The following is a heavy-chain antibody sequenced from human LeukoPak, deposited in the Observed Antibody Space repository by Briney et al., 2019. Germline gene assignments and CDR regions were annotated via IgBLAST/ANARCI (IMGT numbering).Heavy chain of an antibody. CDR2: IYYSGST. CDR1: GYSINSGYY. Sequence: SETLSLTCTVSGYSINSGYYWGWIRQPPGKGLEWIGSIYYSGSTYYNPSLKSRVTISVDTSKNQFSLKLSSVTAADTAVYYCARALVDYWGQGTLVTVSS. V-gene: IGHV4-38-2*02. CDR3: ARALVDY. J-gene: IGHJ4*02.